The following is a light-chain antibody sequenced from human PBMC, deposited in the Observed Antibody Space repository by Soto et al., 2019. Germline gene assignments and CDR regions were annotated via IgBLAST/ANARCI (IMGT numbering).Light chain of an antibody. CDR1: SSDVGSYNR. CDR3: SSYTSSSTLV. J-gene: IGLJ3*02. CDR2: EVT. V-gene: IGLV2-18*02. Sequence: QSVLTQPPSMSGSPGQSVTISCTGPSSDVGSYNRVSWYQQPPGTAPKLLIYEVTTRPSGVPDRFSGSKSGNTASLTISGLQPEDEAHYYCSSYTSSSTLVFGGGTKLTVL.